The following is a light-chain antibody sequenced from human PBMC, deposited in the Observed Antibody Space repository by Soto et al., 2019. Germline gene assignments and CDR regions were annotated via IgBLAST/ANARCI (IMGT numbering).Light chain of an antibody. CDR1: SSDVGGYNY. V-gene: IGLV2-8*01. CDR3: SSYGGNINVV. Sequence: QSALTQPPSASGSPGQSVTISCTGTSSDVGGYNYVSWYQQHPGKAPKLMIYEVNKRPSGVPDRFSGSKSGNTASLTVSGLQAEDEADYYCSSYGGNINVVFGGGTKVTVL. CDR2: EVN. J-gene: IGLJ2*01.